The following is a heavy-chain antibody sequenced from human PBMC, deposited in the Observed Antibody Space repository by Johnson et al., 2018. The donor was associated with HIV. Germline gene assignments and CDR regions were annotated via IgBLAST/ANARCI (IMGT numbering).Heavy chain of an antibody. CDR1: GFTFSNYA. CDR2: IWYNGSKK. J-gene: IGHJ3*02. D-gene: IGHD3-10*02. CDR3: ARDFMYAFDI. Sequence: QVQLVESGGGVVQPGRSLRLSCAASGFTFSNYAMHWVRQAPGKGLEWVAVIWYNGSKKYYADSVKGRFTISRDNSKNTLYLQMNSLRAEDTAVYYCARDFMYAFDIWGQGTMVTVSS. V-gene: IGHV3-33*01.